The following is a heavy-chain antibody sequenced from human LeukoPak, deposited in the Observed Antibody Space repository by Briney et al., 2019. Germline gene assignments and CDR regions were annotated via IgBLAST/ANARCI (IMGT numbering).Heavy chain of an antibody. V-gene: IGHV4-4*07. CDR2: IYSGNT. D-gene: IGHD1-14*01. CDR3: ARDPEGLDAFEI. Sequence: SSETLSLTCTVSGGSISSYYWSWIRQPAGKGLEWIGRIYSGNTNYNPSLKSRVTMSVDTSKNQFSLKLSSVTAADTAVYYCARDPEGLDAFEIWGQGTMVTVSS. J-gene: IGHJ3*02. CDR1: GGSISSYY.